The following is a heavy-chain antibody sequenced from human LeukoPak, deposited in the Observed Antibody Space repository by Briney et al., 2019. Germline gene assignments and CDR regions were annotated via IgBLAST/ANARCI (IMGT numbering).Heavy chain of an antibody. Sequence: GSLRLSCAVSGFTFSNYAMTWVRQAPGKGLEWVSAINGGGSRTYYADSVKGRFTISRDNSKNTLSLQMRSLRGEDSAVYYCARDGALGPHYTGYYIEYWGLGTLVTVSS. J-gene: IGHJ4*02. V-gene: IGHV3-23*01. D-gene: IGHD3-9*01. CDR3: ARDGALGPHYTGYYIEY. CDR2: INGGGSRT. CDR1: GFTFSNYA.